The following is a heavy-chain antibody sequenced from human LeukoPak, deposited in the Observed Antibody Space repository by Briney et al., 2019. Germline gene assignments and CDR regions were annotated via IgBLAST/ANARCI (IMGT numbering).Heavy chain of an antibody. CDR1: GYTLTELS. J-gene: IGHJ3*02. CDR3: ARDRGSYFRAAFDI. Sequence: ASVKVSCKVSGYTLTELSMHWVRQAPGQGLEWMGWIGTYNGNTNYAQPLQGRVTMTTDTSTSTAYMELRSLRSDDTAVYYCARDRGSYFRAAFDIWGQGTMVTVSS. D-gene: IGHD1-26*01. V-gene: IGHV1-18*01. CDR2: IGTYNGNT.